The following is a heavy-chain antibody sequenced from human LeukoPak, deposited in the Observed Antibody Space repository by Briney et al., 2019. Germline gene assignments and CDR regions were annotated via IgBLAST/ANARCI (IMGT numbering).Heavy chain of an antibody. CDR1: GYTFTGYY. CDR2: INPNRGGT. J-gene: IGHJ4*02. Sequence: GASVKVSCKASGYTFTGYYMHWVRQAPGQGLEWMGWINPNRGGTNYAQKFQGRVTMTRDTAISTVYLELSRLRAEDTAVYYCARTGDYGTGSYCGGGIVSWGQGTPVTVSP. V-gene: IGHV1-2*02. D-gene: IGHD3-10*01. CDR3: ARTGDYGTGSYCGGGIVS.